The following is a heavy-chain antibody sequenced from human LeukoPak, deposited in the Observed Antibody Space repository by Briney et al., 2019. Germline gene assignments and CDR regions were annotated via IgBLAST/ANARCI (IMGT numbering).Heavy chain of an antibody. Sequence: GGSLTLSCADSGFTLSSYWMTWVRQVPRKGRQWVANINQDGREKYYMDSMKGRLNISRDNTENSVFLQLTSLRPEDTGIYFCAKGRDYGDYWGQGTLVAVSS. J-gene: IGHJ4*02. CDR2: INQDGREK. CDR3: AKGRDYGDY. CDR1: GFTLSSYW. V-gene: IGHV3-7*01.